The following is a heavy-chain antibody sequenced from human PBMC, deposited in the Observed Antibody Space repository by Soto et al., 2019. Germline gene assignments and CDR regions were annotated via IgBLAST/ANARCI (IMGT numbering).Heavy chain of an antibody. J-gene: IGHJ4*02. CDR1: GYSFTSYW. Sequence: PGESLKISCKHSGYSFTSYWTAWVRQMPGKGLEWMGIIFPSDSDTRYSPSFQGQVTISADKSIRTAYLQWTSLKASDTAIYYCAMGLTDTRTFDYWGQGTLVTVSS. CDR2: IFPSDSDT. V-gene: IGHV5-51*01. D-gene: IGHD3-9*01. CDR3: AMGLTDTRTFDY.